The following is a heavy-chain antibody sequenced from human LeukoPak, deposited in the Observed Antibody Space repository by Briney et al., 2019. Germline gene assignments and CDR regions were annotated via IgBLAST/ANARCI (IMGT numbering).Heavy chain of an antibody. CDR2: FDPEDGET. CDR1: GYTLTELS. CDR3: ATGREWLSPYGMDV. J-gene: IGHJ6*02. V-gene: IGHV1-24*01. D-gene: IGHD3-3*01. Sequence: ASVKASCKVSGYTLTELSMHWVRQAPGKGLEWMGGFDPEDGETIYAQKFQGRVTMTEDTSTDTAYMELSSLRSEDTAVYYCATGREWLSPYGMDVWGQGTTVTVSS.